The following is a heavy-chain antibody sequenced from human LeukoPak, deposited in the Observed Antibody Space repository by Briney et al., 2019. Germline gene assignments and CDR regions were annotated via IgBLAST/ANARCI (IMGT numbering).Heavy chain of an antibody. Sequence: PSETLSLTCTVSGGSISSSSYYWGWIRQPPGKGLEWIGSIYYSGSTYYNPSLKSRITISVDTSKNQSSLKLSSVTAADTAVYYCATLGYCSGGSCRYFDYWGRGTLVTVSS. D-gene: IGHD2-15*01. CDR3: ATLGYCSGGSCRYFDY. V-gene: IGHV4-39*01. CDR2: IYYSGST. CDR1: GGSISSSSYY. J-gene: IGHJ4*02.